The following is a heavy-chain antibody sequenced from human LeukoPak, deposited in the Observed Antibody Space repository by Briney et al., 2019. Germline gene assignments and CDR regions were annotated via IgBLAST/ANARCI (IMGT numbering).Heavy chain of an antibody. Sequence: GASVKVSCKASGYTFTGYYMHWVRQAPGQGLEWMGWINPNSGGTNYAQKFQGRVTITADKSTSTAYMELSSLRSEDTAVYYCARGDIVVAPAATTRYYGMDVWGQGTTVTVSS. CDR3: ARGDIVVAPAATTRYYGMDV. J-gene: IGHJ6*02. V-gene: IGHV1-2*02. CDR2: INPNSGGT. D-gene: IGHD2-2*01. CDR1: GYTFTGYY.